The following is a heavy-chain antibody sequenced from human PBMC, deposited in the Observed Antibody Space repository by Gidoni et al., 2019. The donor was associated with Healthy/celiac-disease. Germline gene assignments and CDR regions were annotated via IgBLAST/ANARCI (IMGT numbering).Heavy chain of an antibody. CDR2: ISSSGRTI. V-gene: IGHV3-11*01. J-gene: IGHJ4*02. Sequence: LEWVSYISSSGRTIYYADSVKGRSTISRDNAKNSLYLQMNSLRAEDTAVYYCARVRVTTVTPHYWGQGTLVTVSS. CDR3: ARVRVTTVTPHY. D-gene: IGHD4-17*01.